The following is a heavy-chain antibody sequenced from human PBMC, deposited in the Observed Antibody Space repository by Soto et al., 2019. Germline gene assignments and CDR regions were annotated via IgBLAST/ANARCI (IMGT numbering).Heavy chain of an antibody. J-gene: IGHJ6*02. CDR3: ARYYDFWSGLPAPSNYYYGMDV. Sequence: SETLSLTCAVSGGSISSSNWWSWVRQPPGKGLEWIGEIYHSGSTTYNPSLKSRVTISVDKSKNQFSLKLSSVTAADTAVYYCARYYDFWSGLPAPSNYYYGMDVWGQETTVTVSS. CDR1: GGSISSSNW. D-gene: IGHD3-3*01. V-gene: IGHV4-4*02. CDR2: IYHSGST.